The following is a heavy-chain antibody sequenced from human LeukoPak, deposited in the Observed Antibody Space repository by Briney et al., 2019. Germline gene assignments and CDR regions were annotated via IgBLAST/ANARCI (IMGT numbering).Heavy chain of an antibody. CDR1: GFTFSSYG. D-gene: IGHD3-10*01. J-gene: IGHJ6*03. V-gene: IGHV3-23*01. CDR2: ITDDGRNT. Sequence: PGGSLRLSCTASGFTFSSYGMNWVRQSPGKGLEWVSSITDDGRNTYYRDSVKGRFTISRDNSKNMMYLQMNSLRAEDAAVYYCARFSGPGMQHYYYYMDVWGTGTTVTVSS. CDR3: ARFSGPGMQHYYYYMDV.